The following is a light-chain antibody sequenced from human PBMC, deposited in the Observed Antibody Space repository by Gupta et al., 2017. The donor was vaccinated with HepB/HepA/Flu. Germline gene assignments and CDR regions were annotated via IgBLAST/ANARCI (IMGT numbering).Light chain of an antibody. CDR3: QQYGSSPCS. Sequence: EIVLTQSPGTLSLSPGERATLSCRASQSVSSSYLAWYQQTPGQAPRLLIYGASSRATGIPDRFSGSGSGTDFTLTINRLEPEDFAVYYCQQYGSSPCSFGQGTKLEIK. J-gene: IGKJ2*04. CDR2: GAS. V-gene: IGKV3-20*01. CDR1: QSVSSSY.